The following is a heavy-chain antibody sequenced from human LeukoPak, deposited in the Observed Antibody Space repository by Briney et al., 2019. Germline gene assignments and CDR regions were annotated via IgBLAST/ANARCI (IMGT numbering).Heavy chain of an antibody. CDR2: IKSDGST. CDR3: ARAPSEIGGYYPEYFRH. J-gene: IGHJ1*01. V-gene: IGHV3-74*01. CDR1: GFTFSTYW. Sequence: GGSLRLSCAASGFTFSTYWMHWFRQAPGKALGWVSRIKSDGSTNYAGSVKGRFTIYRDNAKNTVSLQMNSLRAEDRGVYYCARAPSEIGGYYPEYFRHWGEGTLVTVSS. D-gene: IGHD3-22*01.